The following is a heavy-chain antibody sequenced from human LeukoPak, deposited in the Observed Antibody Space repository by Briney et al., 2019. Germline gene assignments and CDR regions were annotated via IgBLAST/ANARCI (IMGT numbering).Heavy chain of an antibody. Sequence: GGSLRLSCAASGFTFSSYWMHWVRQAPGKGLVWVSRIDTDGSSIRYADSVKGRFTISRDNSKNTLYLQMNSLRAEDTAVYYCARADSFYYHYYMDVWGKGTTVTVSS. CDR1: GFTFSSYW. D-gene: IGHD3-22*01. J-gene: IGHJ6*03. V-gene: IGHV3-74*01. CDR3: ARADSFYYHYYMDV. CDR2: IDTDGSSI.